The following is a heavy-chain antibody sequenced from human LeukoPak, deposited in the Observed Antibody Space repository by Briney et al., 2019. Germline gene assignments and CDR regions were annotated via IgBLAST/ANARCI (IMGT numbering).Heavy chain of an antibody. CDR3: AREGDIAAAGRDAFDI. J-gene: IGHJ3*02. Sequence: SQTLSLTCTVSGGSISSGSYYWSWIRQPAGKGLEWIGRIYTSGSTNYNPSLKSRVTISVDTSKNQFSLKLSSVTAADTAVYYCAREGDIAAAGRDAFDIWGQGTMVTVSS. V-gene: IGHV4-61*02. D-gene: IGHD6-13*01. CDR1: GGSISSGSYY. CDR2: IYTSGST.